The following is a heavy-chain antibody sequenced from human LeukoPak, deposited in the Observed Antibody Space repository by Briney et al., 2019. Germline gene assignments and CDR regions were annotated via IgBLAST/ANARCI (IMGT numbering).Heavy chain of an antibody. CDR2: IYYSGST. V-gene: IGHV4-39*01. D-gene: IGHD3-10*01. Sequence: SETLSLTCTVSGGSISSSSYYWGWIRQPPGKGLEWIGSIYYSGSTYYNPSLKSRVTISVDTSKNQFSLKLSSVTAADTAVYYCARGFGRGDRNSFDPWGQGTLVTVSS. J-gene: IGHJ5*02. CDR3: ARGFGRGDRNSFDP. CDR1: GGSISSSSYY.